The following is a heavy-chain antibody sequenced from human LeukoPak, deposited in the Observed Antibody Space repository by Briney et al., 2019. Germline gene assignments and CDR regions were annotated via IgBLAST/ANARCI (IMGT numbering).Heavy chain of an antibody. CDR2: IWYDGSNK. CDR1: GVTFSTFA. J-gene: IGHJ4*02. CDR3: ARVDGAMGSLDY. D-gene: IGHD5-18*01. Sequence: ERSLILSCAASGVTFSTFAIHGVRQAPGKGLEGVAVIWYDGSNKNYVDSVKGRFTISRDNAKNTLYLQMNSLRAEDTAVYYCARVDGAMGSLDYWGQGTLVTVSS. V-gene: IGHV3-33*01.